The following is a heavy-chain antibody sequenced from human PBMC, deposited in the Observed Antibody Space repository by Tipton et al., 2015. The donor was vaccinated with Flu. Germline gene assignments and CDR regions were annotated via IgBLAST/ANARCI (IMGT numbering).Heavy chain of an antibody. CDR3: ARGSGSGTFVIFDF. V-gene: IGHV4-39*07. Sequence: GLVKPSEMLSLICSVSGGSVSSREYYWDWIRQSPGKRLEWIGLTYYSGYTYYNPSLKGRVSMSVDTSKNQFSLNLYSVTAADTAVYYCARGSGSGTFVIFDFWGQGTLVTVSS. CDR2: TYYSGYT. CDR1: GGSVSSREYY. J-gene: IGHJ5*01. D-gene: IGHD3-10*01.